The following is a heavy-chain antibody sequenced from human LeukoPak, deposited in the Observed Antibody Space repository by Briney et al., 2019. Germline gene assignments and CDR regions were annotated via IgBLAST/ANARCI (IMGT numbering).Heavy chain of an antibody. J-gene: IGHJ1*01. CDR1: GFTFSSYE. V-gene: IGHV3-21*01. D-gene: IGHD6-19*01. CDR3: ARGEINSSGWYSAEYFQH. CDR2: ISSSSSYI. Sequence: GGSLRLSCAASGFTFSSYEMNWVRQAPGKGLEWVSSISSSSSYIYYADSVKGRFTISRDNAKNSLYLQMNSLRAEDTAVYYCARGEINSSGWYSAEYFQHWGQGTLVTVSS.